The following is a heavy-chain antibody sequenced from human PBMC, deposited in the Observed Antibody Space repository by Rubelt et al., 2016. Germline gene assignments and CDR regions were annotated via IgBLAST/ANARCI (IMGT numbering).Heavy chain of an antibody. CDR2: LHDSGST. V-gene: IGHV4-59*04. J-gene: IGHJ4*02. CDR3: ARQIGMATTTPFDS. D-gene: IGHD5-24*01. CDR1: GGSIYDNY. Sequence: QVQLQESGPGLVQPSETLPLTCTVSGGSIYDNYWTWIRQHPGQGQEWIGSLHDSGSTYYNPSLTSRLPKTVHQTKNTFSLSLRAVTAAEPAIYYCARQIGMATTTPFDSWGPGILVTVSS.